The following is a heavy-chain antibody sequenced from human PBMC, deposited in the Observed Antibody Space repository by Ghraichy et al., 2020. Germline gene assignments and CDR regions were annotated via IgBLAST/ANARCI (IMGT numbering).Heavy chain of an antibody. CDR3: ARVARGYSYVPYYYYYGMDV. D-gene: IGHD5-18*01. CDR1: GGSFSGYY. J-gene: IGHJ6*02. CDR2: INHSGST. V-gene: IGHV4-34*01. Sequence: SETLSLTCAVYGGSFSGYYWSWIRQPPGKGLEWIGEINHSGSTNYNPSLKSRVTISVDTSKNQFSLKLSSVTAADTAVYYCARVARGYSYVPYYYYYGMDVWGQGTTVTVSS.